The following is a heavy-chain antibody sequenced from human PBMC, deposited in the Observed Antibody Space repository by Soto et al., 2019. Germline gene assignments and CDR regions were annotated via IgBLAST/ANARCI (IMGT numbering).Heavy chain of an antibody. D-gene: IGHD2-15*01. J-gene: IGHJ4*02. Sequence: QVQLQESGPGLVKPSQTLSLTCTVSGGSISSGGYYWSWIRQHPGKGLEWIGFIYYSGYTYYNPSLQSRVRIAVDKSKNQFSLKLSSVTAADTAVYYCARVLGYCTGGNCYPDYWGQGTLVTVSS. V-gene: IGHV4-31*03. CDR2: IYYSGYT. CDR3: ARVLGYCTGGNCYPDY. CDR1: GGSISSGGYY.